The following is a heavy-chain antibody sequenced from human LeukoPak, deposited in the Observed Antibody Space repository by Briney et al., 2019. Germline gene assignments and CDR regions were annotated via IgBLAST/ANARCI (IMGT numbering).Heavy chain of an antibody. D-gene: IGHD3-10*01. CDR1: GGSISSYY. V-gene: IGHV4-34*01. J-gene: IGHJ6*03. CDR2: VNHSGRT. CDR3: ARGIRGVIITTNYYNMDV. Sequence: SETLSLTCTVSGGSISSYYWSWVRQPPGKGLEWMGEVNHSGRTSYNPSLKSRVTISADTSKNQFSLRMTSLTAADTAVYYCARGIRGVIITTNYYNMDVWGPGTTVTVSS.